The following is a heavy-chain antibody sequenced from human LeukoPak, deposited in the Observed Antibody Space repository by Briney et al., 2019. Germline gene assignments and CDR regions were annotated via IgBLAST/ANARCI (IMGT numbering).Heavy chain of an antibody. V-gene: IGHV1-69*13. Sequence: SVKVSCKASGGTFSSYAMSWVRQAPGQGLEWMGGIIPIFGTTNYAQKFQGRVTITADESTSTAYMELSSLRSEDTAVYYCASSGWDDYYYYYYMDVWGKGTTVTISS. CDR1: GGTFSSYA. CDR2: IIPIFGTT. CDR3: ASSGWDDYYYYYYMDV. D-gene: IGHD6-19*01. J-gene: IGHJ6*03.